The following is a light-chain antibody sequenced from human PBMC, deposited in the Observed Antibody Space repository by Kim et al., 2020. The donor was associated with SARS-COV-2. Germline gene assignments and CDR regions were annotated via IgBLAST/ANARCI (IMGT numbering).Light chain of an antibody. CDR2: HTS. CDR3: LLSYGGSRV. Sequence: QAVVTQEPSLTVSPGGTVTLTCGSSTGAVTSGHYSYWFQQKPGQAPRTLVYHTSNKLSWTPARFSGSLLGGKAALTLSGAQPEDEAEYYCLLSYGGSRVFGGGTRLTVL. J-gene: IGLJ2*01. CDR1: TGAVTSGHY. V-gene: IGLV7-46*01.